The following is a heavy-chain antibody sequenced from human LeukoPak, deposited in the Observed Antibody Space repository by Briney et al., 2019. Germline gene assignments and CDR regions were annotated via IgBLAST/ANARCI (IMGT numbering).Heavy chain of an antibody. Sequence: GGSLRLSCVASGFTVSSNYMSWVRQAPGKGLEWVSVIYSGGSTYYADSVKGRFTISRDNSKNTLYLQMNSLRAEDTAVYYCARDPYGDYGQGAFDIWGQGTMVTVSS. V-gene: IGHV3-53*01. D-gene: IGHD4-17*01. J-gene: IGHJ3*02. CDR1: GFTVSSNY. CDR3: ARDPYGDYGQGAFDI. CDR2: IYSGGST.